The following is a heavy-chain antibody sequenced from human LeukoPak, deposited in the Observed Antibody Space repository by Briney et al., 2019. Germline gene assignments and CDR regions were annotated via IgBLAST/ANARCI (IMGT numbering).Heavy chain of an antibody. J-gene: IGHJ3*02. V-gene: IGHV4-59*01. CDR2: IYYSGST. CDR1: GGSISSYY. CDR3: ARVIGSSWYAFDI. D-gene: IGHD6-13*01. Sequence: SETLSLTCTVSGGSISSYYWSWIRQPPGKGLEWIGYIYYSGSTNYNPSLKSRVTISVDTSKNQFSLKLSSVTAADTAVYYCARVIGSSWYAFDIWGQGTMVTVSS.